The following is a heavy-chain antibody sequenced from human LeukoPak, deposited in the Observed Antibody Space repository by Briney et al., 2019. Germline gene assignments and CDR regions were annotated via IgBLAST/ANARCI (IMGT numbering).Heavy chain of an antibody. Sequence: PGGSLRLSCETSKFTFSDYSMNWVRQAPGKGLEWVANIKQDGSEKYYVDSVKGRFTISRDNAKNSLYLQMNSLRAEDTAVYYCVLTNTGVPASGGFDYWGQGTLVTISS. CDR1: KFTFSDYS. J-gene: IGHJ4*02. V-gene: IGHV3-7*01. CDR2: IKQDGSEK. CDR3: VLTNTGVPASGGFDY. D-gene: IGHD4-23*01.